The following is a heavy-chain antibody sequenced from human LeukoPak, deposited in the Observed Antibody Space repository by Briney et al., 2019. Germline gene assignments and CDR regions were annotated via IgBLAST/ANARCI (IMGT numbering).Heavy chain of an antibody. CDR3: ARTNYDFWSGYPRPHWYFDL. V-gene: IGHV3-30*04. CDR2: ILNDGSNK. CDR1: GFTFSSYA. D-gene: IGHD3-3*01. J-gene: IGHJ2*01. Sequence: PGGSLRLSCAASGFTFSSYAMHWVRQAPGKGLEWVTVILNDGSNKYYADSVKGRFTISRDTSKNTLYLQMGSLRAEDTAVYYCARTNYDFWSGYPRPHWYFDLWGRGTLVTVSS.